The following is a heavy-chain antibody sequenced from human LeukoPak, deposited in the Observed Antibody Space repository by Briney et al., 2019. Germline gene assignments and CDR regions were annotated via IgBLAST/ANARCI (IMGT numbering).Heavy chain of an antibody. D-gene: IGHD5-18*01. Sequence: ASVKVSCKASGDTFSNYPITWVRPAPEQGLECMGRINTNRGGTNYAQKFQGRVTMTRDTSISTAYMELSRLRSDDTAVYYSARVQSGYSYGSICGQGTMVTVSS. V-gene: IGHV1-2*02. CDR3: ARVQSGYSYGSI. CDR2: INTNRGGT. CDR1: GDTFSNYP. J-gene: IGHJ3*02.